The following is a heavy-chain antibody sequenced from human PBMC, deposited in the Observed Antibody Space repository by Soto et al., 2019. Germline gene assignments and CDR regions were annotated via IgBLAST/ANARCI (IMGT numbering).Heavy chain of an antibody. D-gene: IGHD6-13*01. CDR2: INPRDSDT. CDR3: ARRGFSPIAAAFDY. J-gene: IGHJ4*02. V-gene: IGHV5-51*01. Sequence: GESLKISCQGSGYSFTTYWIGWVRQMPGKGLEWMGIINPRDSDTRYSPSFQGQVTISADKSISTAYLQWSSLKASDTAMYYCARRGFSPIAAAFDYWGQGTLVTVSS. CDR1: GYSFTTYW.